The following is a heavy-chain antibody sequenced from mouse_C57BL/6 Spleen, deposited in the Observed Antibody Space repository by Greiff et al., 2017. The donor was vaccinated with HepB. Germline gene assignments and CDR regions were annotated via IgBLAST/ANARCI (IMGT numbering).Heavy chain of an antibody. CDR2: IRNKANGYTT. CDR1: GFTFTDYY. V-gene: IGHV7-3*01. D-gene: IGHD1-1*01. J-gene: IGHJ1*03. Sequence: EVQLVESGGGLVQPGGSLSLSCAASGFTFTDYYMSWVRQPPGKALEWLGFIRNKANGYTTEYSASVKGRFTISRDNSQSILYLQMNALRAEDSATDYCARSLLRRVFSWYFDVWGTGTTVTVSS. CDR3: ARSLLRRVFSWYFDV.